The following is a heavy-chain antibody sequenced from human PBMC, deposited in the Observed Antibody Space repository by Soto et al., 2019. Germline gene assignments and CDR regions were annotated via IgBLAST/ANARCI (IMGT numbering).Heavy chain of an antibody. Sequence: PGGSLRLSCAASGFTFSSYEMNWVRQAPGKGLEWVSYISSSGSTIYYADSVKGRFTISRDNAKNSLYLQMNSLRAEDTAVYYCAKDARKLAYRGGDCYSGPPYFDYWGQGTLVTVSS. CDR1: GFTFSSYE. CDR2: ISSSGSTI. D-gene: IGHD2-21*02. CDR3: AKDARKLAYRGGDCYSGPPYFDY. V-gene: IGHV3-48*03. J-gene: IGHJ4*02.